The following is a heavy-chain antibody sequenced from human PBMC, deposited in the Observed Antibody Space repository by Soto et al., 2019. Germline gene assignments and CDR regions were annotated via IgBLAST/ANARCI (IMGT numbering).Heavy chain of an antibody. CDR1: GYTFTSYA. D-gene: IGHD3-22*01. CDR2: INAGNGNT. Sequence: GASVKVSCKASGYTFTSYAMHWVRQAPGQRFEWMGWINAGNGNTKYSQKFQGRVTITRDTSASTAYMELSSLRSEDTAVYYCAKDYYDSSGYYPPALLFDYWGQGTLVTVSS. CDR3: AKDYYDSSGYYPPALLFDY. V-gene: IGHV1-3*01. J-gene: IGHJ4*02.